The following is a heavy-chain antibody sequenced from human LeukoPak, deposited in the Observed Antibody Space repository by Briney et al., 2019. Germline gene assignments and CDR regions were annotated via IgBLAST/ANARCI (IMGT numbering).Heavy chain of an antibody. Sequence: GGSLRLSCAASGFTFSSYAMSWVRQAPGKGLEWVSAISGSGGSTYYADSVKGRFTISRDNSKNTLYLQMNSLRAEDTTVYYCAKDRYSGYDYGNWFDPWGQGTLVTVSS. CDR1: GFTFSSYA. D-gene: IGHD5-12*01. J-gene: IGHJ5*02. V-gene: IGHV3-23*01. CDR2: ISGSGGST. CDR3: AKDRYSGYDYGNWFDP.